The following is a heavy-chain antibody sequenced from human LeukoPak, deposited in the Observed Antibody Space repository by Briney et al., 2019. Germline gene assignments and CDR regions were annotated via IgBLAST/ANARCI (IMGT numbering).Heavy chain of an antibody. CDR2: ISSSSSYI. D-gene: IGHD2-21*02. CDR1: GFTFSSYS. CDR3: AREAYCGGDCYPYNWFDP. J-gene: IGHJ5*02. Sequence: PGGSLRLSCAASGFTFSSYSMNWVRQAPGKGLEWVSSISSSSSYIYYADSVKGRFTISRDNAKNSLNLQMNSLRAEDTAVYYCAREAYCGGDCYPYNWFDPWGQGTLVTVSS. V-gene: IGHV3-21*01.